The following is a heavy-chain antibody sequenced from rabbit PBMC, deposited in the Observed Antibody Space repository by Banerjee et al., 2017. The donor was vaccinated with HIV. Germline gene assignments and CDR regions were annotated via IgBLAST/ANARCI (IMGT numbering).Heavy chain of an antibody. Sequence: QEQLEESGGDLVKPEGSLTLTCKASGFDFSSSYWICWVRQAPGKGPEWIACIDNGSSGSTYYATWAKGRFTISKTSSTTVTLQMTSLTAADTATYFCARDLAGVIGWNFDLWGPGTLVTVS. D-gene: IGHD4-1*01. CDR1: GFDFSSSYW. CDR2: IDNGSSGST. V-gene: IGHV1S45*01. J-gene: IGHJ4*01. CDR3: ARDLAGVIGWNFDL.